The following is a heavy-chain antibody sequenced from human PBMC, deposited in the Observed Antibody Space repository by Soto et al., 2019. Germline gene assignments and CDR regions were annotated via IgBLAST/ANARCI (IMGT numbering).Heavy chain of an antibody. CDR2: IIPIFGTA. CDR1: GGTFSSYA. Sequence: QVQLVQSGAEVKKPGSSVKVSCKASGGTFSSYAISWVRQAPGQGLEWMGGIIPIFGTANYAQKFQGRVTITADESTSTAYMELSSLRSEDTAVYYCARLGKELEGAPHYYYGMDVWGQGTTVTVSS. CDR3: ARLGKELEGAPHYYYGMDV. V-gene: IGHV1-69*12. D-gene: IGHD1-1*01. J-gene: IGHJ6*02.